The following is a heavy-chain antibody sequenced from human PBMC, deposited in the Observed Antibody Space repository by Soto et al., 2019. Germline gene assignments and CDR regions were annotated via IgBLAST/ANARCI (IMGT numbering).Heavy chain of an antibody. D-gene: IGHD3-22*01. CDR3: ARGGENSSGYSLYYYYHYGMDV. V-gene: IGHV4-59*08. Sequence: PSETLSLTCTVSGGSISSYYWSWIRQPPGKGLEWIGYIYYSGSTNYNPSLKSRVTISVDTSKNQFSLKLSSVTAADTAVYYCARGGENSSGYSLYYYYHYGMDVWGQGTTVTVSS. CDR2: IYYSGST. J-gene: IGHJ6*02. CDR1: GGSISSYY.